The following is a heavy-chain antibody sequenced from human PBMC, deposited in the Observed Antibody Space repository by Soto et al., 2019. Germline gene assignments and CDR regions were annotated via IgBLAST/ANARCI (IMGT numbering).Heavy chain of an antibody. Sequence: EVQLLESGGGLVQPGGSLRLSCAASGITISNYPMSWVRQAPGKGLDWVSGISGSGDRTYYADSAKGRLTISKDISTNSLSRQLDSLGVEDTAVYFCVKDDGGDPSTAPHWGQGTLVTVSS. CDR1: GITISNYP. J-gene: IGHJ4*02. CDR2: ISGSGDRT. D-gene: IGHD2-21*01. CDR3: VKDDGGDPSTAPH. V-gene: IGHV3-23*01.